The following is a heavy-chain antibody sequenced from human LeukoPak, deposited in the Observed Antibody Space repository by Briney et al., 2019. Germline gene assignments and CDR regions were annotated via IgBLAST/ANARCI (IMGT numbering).Heavy chain of an antibody. J-gene: IGHJ4*02. CDR3: ARRVAAAGYYFDY. CDR1: GFTFSDYY. Sequence: GGSLRLSCAASGFTFSDYYMSWIRQAPGKGLEWVSYISGSSSYTTYADSVKGRFTIPRDNAKNSLYLQMNSLRAEDTAVYYCARRVAAAGYYFDYWGQGTLVTVSS. CDR2: ISGSSSYT. V-gene: IGHV3-11*06. D-gene: IGHD6-13*01.